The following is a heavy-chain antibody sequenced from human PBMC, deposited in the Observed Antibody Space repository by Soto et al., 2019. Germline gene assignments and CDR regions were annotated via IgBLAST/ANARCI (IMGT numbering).Heavy chain of an antibody. Sequence: QVQLVESGGGVVQPGRSLRLSCEASGFTFSTNAMHWVRQAPGKGLEWVAVISYDGGTRYYADSMKGRFTISRDNSKNTLYLQMNDVRAADTAVYYCAKQFSGWSYYFDYWGQRTLVTVSS. D-gene: IGHD6-19*01. J-gene: IGHJ4*02. CDR3: AKQFSGWSYYFDY. V-gene: IGHV3-30-3*02. CDR1: GFTFSTNA. CDR2: ISYDGGTR.